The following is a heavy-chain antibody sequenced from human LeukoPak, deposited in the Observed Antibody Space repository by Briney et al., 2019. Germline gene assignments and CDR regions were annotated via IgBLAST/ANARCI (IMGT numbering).Heavy chain of an antibody. CDR3: AAEIYRYSYEI. V-gene: IGHV1-58*02. CDR1: GFTFTRSA. CDR2: IVVGSGNT. J-gene: IGHJ4*02. Sequence: GASVKVSCKASGFTFTRSAMQWVRQARGQRLEWIGWIVVGSGNTNYAQKFQERVTITRDMSTSTAYMELSSLRSEDTAVYYCAAEIYRYSYEIWGQGTLVTVSS. D-gene: IGHD5-18*01.